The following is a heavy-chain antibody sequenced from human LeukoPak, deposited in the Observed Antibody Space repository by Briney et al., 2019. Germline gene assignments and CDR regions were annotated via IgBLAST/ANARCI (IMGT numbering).Heavy chain of an antibody. CDR1: GFTFSSYA. CDR2: ISGGGGST. V-gene: IGHV3-23*01. CDR3: ANRGF. Sequence: PGGSLRLSCAASGFTFSSYAMNWVRQAPGKGLEWVSGISGGGGSTYYADSVKGRFTSSRDTSKNTLNLQMNSLRAEDTAVYYCANRGFWGQGTLVTVSS. J-gene: IGHJ4*02.